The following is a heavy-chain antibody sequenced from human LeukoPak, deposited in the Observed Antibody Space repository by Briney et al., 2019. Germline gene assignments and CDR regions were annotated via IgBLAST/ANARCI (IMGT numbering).Heavy chain of an antibody. CDR2: IYYSGST. V-gene: IGHV4-39*01. D-gene: IGHD6-19*01. CDR3: ARSPYSSGWCFDY. J-gene: IGHJ4*02. CDR1: GGSISSSSYY. Sequence: PSETLSLTCTVSGGSISSSSYYWGWIRQPPGKGLEWIGSIYYSGSTYYNPSLKSRVTISVDTSKNQFSLKLSSVTAADTAVYYCARSPYSSGWCFDYWGQGTLVTVSS.